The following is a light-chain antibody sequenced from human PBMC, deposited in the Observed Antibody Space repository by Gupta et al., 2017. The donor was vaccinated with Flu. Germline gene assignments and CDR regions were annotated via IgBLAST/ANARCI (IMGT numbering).Light chain of an antibody. CDR1: QGINNF. CDR2: DAS. J-gene: IGKJ5*01. CDR3: LQYMREPVT. V-gene: IGKV1-16*01. Sequence: DIQMTQSPSSQSASVGDRVTIMCRASQGINNFLAWFQQRPGEAPKSLIYDASTLQSEVPSRFSGSGSGTQFTLTINSLQPEDIGTYYCLQYMREPVTLGQGTRLE.